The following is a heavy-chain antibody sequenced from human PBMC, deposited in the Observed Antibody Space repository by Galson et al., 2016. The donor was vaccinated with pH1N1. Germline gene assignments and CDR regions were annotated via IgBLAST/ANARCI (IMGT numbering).Heavy chain of an antibody. CDR3: VRVFLEGLYGHNTGVFDF. D-gene: IGHD3-3*01. CDR2: ISYSGRT. V-gene: IGHV4-30-4*08. Sequence: LSLTCTVSGGSIRSGDYYWNWIRQSPGKGLEWIGYISYSGRTWDNPSLKSRLTISQDASKNQFSLNLNSVTAADTAVYYCVRVFLEGLYGHNTGVFDFWGQGTLVTVSS. CDR1: GGSIRSGDYY. J-gene: IGHJ4*02.